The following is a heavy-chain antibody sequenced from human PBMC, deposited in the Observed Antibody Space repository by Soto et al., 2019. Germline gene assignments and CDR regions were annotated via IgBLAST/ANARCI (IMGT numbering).Heavy chain of an antibody. D-gene: IGHD1-26*01. CDR3: GRDRGWGGTYCGLDY. CDR2: IYRDGST. J-gene: IGHJ4*02. Sequence: EVQLVESGGGLVQPGGSLRLSCAVSGFTVSTNYMSWVRQAPGKGLEWVSVIYRDGSTYYADSVKGRFSISRDNSKNTLYLQMNSLRAEDTAVYYCGRDRGWGGTYCGLDYWGQGTLVIVSS. V-gene: IGHV3-66*01. CDR1: GFTVSTNY.